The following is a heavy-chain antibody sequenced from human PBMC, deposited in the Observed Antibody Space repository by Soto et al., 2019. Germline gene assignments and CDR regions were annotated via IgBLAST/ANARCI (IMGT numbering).Heavy chain of an antibody. CDR1: GGSISSSSYY. CDR3: ARRGSGSYSDY. V-gene: IGHV4-39*01. J-gene: IGHJ4*02. Sequence: SETLSLTCTVSGGSISSSSYYWGWIRQPPGKGLEWIGRIYYSGSTYYNPSLKSRVTISVETSKNQFSLKLSSVTAADTAVYYCARRGSGSYSDYWGQGTLVTVSS. D-gene: IGHD3-10*01. CDR2: IYYSGST.